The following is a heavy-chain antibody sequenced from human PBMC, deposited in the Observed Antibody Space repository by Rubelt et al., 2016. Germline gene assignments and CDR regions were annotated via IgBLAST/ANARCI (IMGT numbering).Heavy chain of an antibody. D-gene: IGHD4-17*01. CDR2: INPSGGST. V-gene: IGHV1-46*01. CDR1: GYTFTSYY. CDR3: AREQETTVTIEGVLGY. J-gene: IGHJ4*02. Sequence: QVQLVQSGAEVKKPGASVKVSCKASGYTFTSYYMHWVRQAPGQGLEWMGIINPSGGSTSYAQKFQGRATMTRDTATSTVYMELSSLRSEDTAVYYCAREQETTVTIEGVLGYWGQGTLVTVSS.